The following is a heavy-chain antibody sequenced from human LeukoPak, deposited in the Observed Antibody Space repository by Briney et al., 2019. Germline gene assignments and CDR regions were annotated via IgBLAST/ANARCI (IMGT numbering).Heavy chain of an antibody. V-gene: IGHV3-7*01. CDR1: GLTFSSSW. Sequence: PGGSLRLSCAVSGLTFSSSWMDWVHQAPGKGLEWVASINPDGNKKYSADSVKGRFTISRDNAENSLYLQMNSLRVEDTAFYYCARDLAYSRLDYWGQGMLVTVSS. J-gene: IGHJ4*02. CDR2: INPDGNKK. CDR3: ARDLAYSRLDY. D-gene: IGHD5-18*01.